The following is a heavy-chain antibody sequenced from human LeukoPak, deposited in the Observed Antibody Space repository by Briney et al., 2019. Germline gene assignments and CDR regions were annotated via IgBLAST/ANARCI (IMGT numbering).Heavy chain of an antibody. V-gene: IGHV3-21*01. Sequence: AGGSLRLSCAASGFTFSSYSMNWVRQAPGKGLEWVSSISSSSSSYIYYADSVKGRFTISRDNAKNSLYMQMNSLRAEDTAVYYCARGSIDGYNLIDAFDIWGQGTMVTVSS. J-gene: IGHJ3*02. CDR3: ARGSIDGYNLIDAFDI. CDR2: ISSSSSSYI. D-gene: IGHD5-24*01. CDR1: GFTFSSYS.